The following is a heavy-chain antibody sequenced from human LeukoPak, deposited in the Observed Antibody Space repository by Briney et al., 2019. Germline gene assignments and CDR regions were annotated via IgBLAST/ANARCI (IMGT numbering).Heavy chain of an antibody. CDR3: ARTPPAYCSDGVCYNDYYYGMYV. J-gene: IGHJ6*02. CDR2: MNPKSGNT. CDR1: GYTFTNYN. V-gene: IGHV1-8*01. Sequence: ASVKVSCKTSGYTFTNYNINWVRQATGQGLEWMGWMNPKSGNTGYAQKFQGRVTMTSNTSIRTGYMELTSLRSEDTAVYYCARTPPAYCSDGVCYNDYYYGMYVWGQGTTVTVSS. D-gene: IGHD2-8*01.